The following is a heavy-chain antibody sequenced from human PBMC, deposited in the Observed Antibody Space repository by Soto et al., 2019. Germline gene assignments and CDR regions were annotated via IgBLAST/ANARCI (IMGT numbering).Heavy chain of an antibody. Sequence: QVQLVQSGAEVKKPGSSVKVSCKASGGTFSRYTISWVRQAPGQGLEWMGRIIPILGIANYAQKFQGRVTITADKSTSTADMELSSLRSEDTAVYYWARDTSGYDFDPVSNWFDPWGQGTLVTVSS. CDR3: ARDTSGYDFDPVSNWFDP. D-gene: IGHD5-12*01. CDR2: IIPILGIA. CDR1: GGTFSRYT. V-gene: IGHV1-69*08. J-gene: IGHJ5*02.